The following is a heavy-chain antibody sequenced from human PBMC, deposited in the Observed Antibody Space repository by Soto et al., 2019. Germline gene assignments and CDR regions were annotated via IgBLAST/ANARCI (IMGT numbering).Heavy chain of an antibody. Sequence: AGGSLRLSCVASEFTFSTYAMSWVRQAPGKGLEWISAINNSGKRTYYADSVRGRFSISRDNSKNTLSLQMNSLRAEDTAVYYCTKALYCSSTSCYSGGDTFHIWGQGTMVTVSS. CDR1: EFTFSTYA. CDR2: INNSGKRT. V-gene: IGHV3-23*01. CDR3: TKALYCSSTSCYSGGDTFHI. J-gene: IGHJ3*02. D-gene: IGHD2-2*01.